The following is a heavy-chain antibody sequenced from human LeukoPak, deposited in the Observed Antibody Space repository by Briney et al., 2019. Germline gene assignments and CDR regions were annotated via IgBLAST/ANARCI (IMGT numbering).Heavy chain of an antibody. V-gene: IGHV4-34*01. J-gene: IGHJ6*02. CDR2: INHSGST. D-gene: IGHD3-22*01. CDR3: ARDRVDSSGYYYYYGIDV. Sequence: PSETLSLTCAVYGGSFSGYYWSWIRQPPGKGLEWIGEINHSGSTNYNPSLKSRVTISVDTSKNQFSLELTSVTAADTAIYYCARDRVDSSGYYYYYGIDVWGQGTAVTVSS. CDR1: GGSFSGYY.